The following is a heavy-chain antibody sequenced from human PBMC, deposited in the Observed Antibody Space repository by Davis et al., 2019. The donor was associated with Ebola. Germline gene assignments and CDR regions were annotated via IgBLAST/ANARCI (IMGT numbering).Heavy chain of an antibody. CDR3: ARRLIAARPYYYYGMDV. CDR1: GSTFSDYY. Sequence: PGGPLRLSCAASGSTFSDYYMSWTRQAPGKGLEWVSYISSSGSTIYYADSVKGRFTISRDNAKNSLYLQMNSLRAEDTAVYYCARRLIAARPYYYYGMDVWGQGTTVTVSS. J-gene: IGHJ6*02. CDR2: ISSSGSTI. D-gene: IGHD6-6*01. V-gene: IGHV3-11*01.